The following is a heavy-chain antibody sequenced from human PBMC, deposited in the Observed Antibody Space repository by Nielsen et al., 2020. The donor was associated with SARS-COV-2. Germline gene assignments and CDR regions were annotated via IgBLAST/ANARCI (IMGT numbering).Heavy chain of an antibody. CDR3: ARGAMIVVVGGYMDV. CDR1: GGSISSGDYY. J-gene: IGHJ6*03. D-gene: IGHD3-22*01. CDR2: IYYSGST. V-gene: IGHV4-30-4*01. Sequence: SETLSLTCTVSGGSISSGDYYWSWIRQPPGKGLEWIGYIYYSGSTYYNPSLKSRVTISVDTSKNQFSLKLSSVTAADTAVYYCARGAMIVVVGGYMDVGGKGTTVTVSS.